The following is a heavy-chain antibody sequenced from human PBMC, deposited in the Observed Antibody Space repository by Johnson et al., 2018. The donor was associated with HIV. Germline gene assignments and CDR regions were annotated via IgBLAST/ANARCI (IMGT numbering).Heavy chain of an antibody. D-gene: IGHD2-21*01. CDR3: AREESIVVVIAIQAFDI. J-gene: IGHJ3*02. CDR1: GFTFSSYA. Sequence: QVQLVESGGGVVQPGRSLRLSCAASGFTFSSYAMHWVRQAPGKGLEWVAVISYDGGNTYYADSVKGRFTISRDNSKNTLYLQMNSLRAGDTALYFCAREESIVVVIAIQAFDIWGQGTMVTVSS. CDR2: ISYDGGNT. V-gene: IGHV3-30*04.